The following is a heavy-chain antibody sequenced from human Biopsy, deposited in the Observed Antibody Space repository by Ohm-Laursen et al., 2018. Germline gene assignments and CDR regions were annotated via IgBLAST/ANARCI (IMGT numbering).Heavy chain of an antibody. V-gene: IGHV3-33*06. J-gene: IGHJ4*02. CDR1: GFTFSSYR. CDR2: IWYDGSNK. D-gene: IGHD2-8*01. Sequence: SLRLSCAASGFTFSSYRMHWVRQAPGKGLEWVAAIWYDGSNKNYADSVKGQFTISRDNSKNTLYLQMNSLRGEDTAVYYCAKCMTGGSNYYFHHCGQGTLVTVSS. CDR3: AKCMTGGSNYYFHH.